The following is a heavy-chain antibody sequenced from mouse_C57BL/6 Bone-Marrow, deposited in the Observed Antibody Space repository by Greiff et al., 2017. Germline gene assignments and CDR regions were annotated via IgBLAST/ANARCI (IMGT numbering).Heavy chain of an antibody. CDR2: INPSSGST. CDR3: ANDYAGKYYFDY. V-gene: IGHV1-7*01. D-gene: IGHD2-4*01. Sequence: QVHVKQSGAELAKPGASVKLSCKASGYTFTSYWMHWVKQRPGQGLEWIGYINPSSGSTKYNQKFKDKATLTANKSASTAYMQLSSRTNEASAVYYCANDYAGKYYFDYWGQGTTLTVSS. J-gene: IGHJ2*01. CDR1: GYTFTSYW.